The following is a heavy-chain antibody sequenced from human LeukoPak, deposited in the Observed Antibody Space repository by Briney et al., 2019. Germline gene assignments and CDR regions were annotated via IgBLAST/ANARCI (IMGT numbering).Heavy chain of an antibody. CDR1: GGSFSGYY. D-gene: IGHD3-10*01. CDR3: ASSYGSGSYLNWFDP. CDR2: INHSGST. Sequence: PSETLSLTCAVYGGSFSGYYWSWIRQPPGKGLEWIGEINHSGSTNYNPSLKSRVTISVDTSKNQFSLKLSSVTAADTAVYYCASSYGSGSYLNWFDPWGQGTLVTVSS. V-gene: IGHV4-34*01. J-gene: IGHJ5*02.